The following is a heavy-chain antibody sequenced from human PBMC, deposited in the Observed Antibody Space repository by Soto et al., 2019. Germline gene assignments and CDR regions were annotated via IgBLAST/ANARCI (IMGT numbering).Heavy chain of an antibody. CDR2: IKPDGSEQ. CDR1: EFTFDKYY. J-gene: IGHJ6*02. V-gene: IGHV3-7*01. Sequence: ESLRLSCAASEFTFDKYYMTGVRQAPGKGPEWVANIKPDGSEQYYVDSVKGRFTISRDNANNSLYLQMNSLRAEDTAVYFCARGNWNYYYGFDVWGQGTTVTVSS. D-gene: IGHD1-20*01. CDR3: ARGNWNYYYGFDV.